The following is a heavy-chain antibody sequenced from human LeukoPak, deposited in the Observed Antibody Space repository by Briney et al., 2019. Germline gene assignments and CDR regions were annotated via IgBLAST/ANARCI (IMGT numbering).Heavy chain of an antibody. CDR1: GFTFSDYY. J-gene: IGHJ3*02. V-gene: IGHV3-11*04. CDR2: ISSSGSTI. Sequence: GGSLRLSCAASGFTFSDYYMSWIRQAPGKGLEWVSYISSSGSTIYYADSVKGRFTISRDNAKNSLYLQMNSLRAEDTAVYYCARESTRTSSWYTTDAFDIWGQGTMVTVSS. CDR3: ARESTRTSSWYTTDAFDI. D-gene: IGHD6-13*01.